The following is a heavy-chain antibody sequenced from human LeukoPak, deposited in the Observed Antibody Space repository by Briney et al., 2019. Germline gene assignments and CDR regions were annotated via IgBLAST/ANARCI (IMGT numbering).Heavy chain of an antibody. Sequence: SETLSLTCTVSGGSISSSSYYWGWIRQPPGKGLEWIGSIYYSGSTYYNPSLKSRVTISVDTSKNQFSLKLSSVTAADTAVYYCARGMRPRYDFWSGYYWFDPWGQGTLVTVSS. CDR3: ARGMRPRYDFWSGYYWFDP. V-gene: IGHV4-39*01. J-gene: IGHJ5*02. CDR2: IYYSGST. CDR1: GGSISSSSYY. D-gene: IGHD3-3*01.